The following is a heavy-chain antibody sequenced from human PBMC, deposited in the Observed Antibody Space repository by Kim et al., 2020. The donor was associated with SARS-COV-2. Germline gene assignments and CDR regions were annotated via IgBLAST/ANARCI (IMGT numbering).Heavy chain of an antibody. Sequence: SETLSLTCAVYGGSFSGYYWSWIRQPPGKGLEWIGEINHSGSANYNPSLKSRATISVDTSKNQFSLKLSSVTAADTAVYYCAREIDYYYGMDVWGQGTT. J-gene: IGHJ6*02. CDR2: INHSGSA. CDR3: AREIDYYYGMDV. V-gene: IGHV4-34*01. CDR1: GGSFSGYY.